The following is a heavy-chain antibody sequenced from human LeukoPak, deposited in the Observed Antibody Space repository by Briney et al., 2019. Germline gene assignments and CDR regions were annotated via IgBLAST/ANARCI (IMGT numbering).Heavy chain of an antibody. V-gene: IGHV3-30*02. CDR1: GFTFSTFP. CDR3: ETQSITLVVVISPFDY. CDR2: IQDDGATT. J-gene: IGHJ4*02. D-gene: IGHD3-22*01. Sequence: GGSLRLSCAASGFTFSTFPMHWVRQAPGKGLEWVALIQDDGATTNYADSVRGRFTISRDNSKSTVYLLMNSLKPYDTAVYYCETQSITLVVVISPFDYWGQGTLVTVSS.